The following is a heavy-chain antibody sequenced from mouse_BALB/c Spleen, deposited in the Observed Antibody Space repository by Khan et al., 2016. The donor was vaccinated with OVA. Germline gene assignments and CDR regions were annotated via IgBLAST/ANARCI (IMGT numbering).Heavy chain of an antibody. J-gene: IGHJ3*01. D-gene: IGHD2-14*01. CDR1: GYTFSDYV. Sequence: QVQLKQSGPELVKPGASLKVSCKASGYTFSDYVIGWVKKRTGQGLEWIGDIFPGSGTPYYNEKFKDKATLTADKSSSTAYMQFSSLTSEDSAVYVCARGGYSVFAYWGQWTLVTVSA. CDR2: IFPGSGTP. V-gene: IGHV1-77*01. CDR3: ARGGYSVFAY.